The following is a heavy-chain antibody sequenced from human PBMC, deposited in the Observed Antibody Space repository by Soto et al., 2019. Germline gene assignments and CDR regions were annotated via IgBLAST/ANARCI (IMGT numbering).Heavy chain of an antibody. D-gene: IGHD1-26*01. V-gene: IGHV1-69*13. CDR1: GGTFSSYA. CDR3: ARVEVSGSDY. Sequence: ASVKVSCKASGGTFSSYAISWVRQAPGQGLEWMGGIIPIFGTANYAQKFQGRVTITANESTSTAYMELSSLRSEDTAVYYCARVEVSGSDYWGQGTLVTVSS. CDR2: IIPIFGTA. J-gene: IGHJ4*02.